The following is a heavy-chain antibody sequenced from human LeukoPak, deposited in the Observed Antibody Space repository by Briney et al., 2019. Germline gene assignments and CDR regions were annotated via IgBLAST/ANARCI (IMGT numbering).Heavy chain of an antibody. CDR3: AEGRGCGVRCDFDI. D-gene: IGHD2-15*01. CDR2: ISGSSGST. Sequence: GRCLSLSPAASLFTLRRVAVTSVPQSPSKGREGGRVISGSSGSTYYAHNVKGRVTMARDNSKNTLYLEMNSLRAEDTAVYYCAEGRGCGVRCDFDIWGQGTMVTVSS. CDR1: LFTLRRVA. J-gene: IGHJ3*02. V-gene: IGHV3-23*01.